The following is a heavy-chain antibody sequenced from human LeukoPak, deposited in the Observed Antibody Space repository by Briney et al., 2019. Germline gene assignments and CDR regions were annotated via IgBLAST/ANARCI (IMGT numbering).Heavy chain of an antibody. Sequence: PSETLSLTCTVSGGSISSSSYYWGWIRQPPGKGLEWIGSIYYSGSTYYNPSLKSRVTISVDTSKNQFSLKLSSVTAADTAVYYCARDASGGGYSALMNYMDVWGKGTTVTVSS. J-gene: IGHJ6*03. V-gene: IGHV4-39*07. D-gene: IGHD5-12*01. CDR2: IYYSGST. CDR3: ARDASGGGYSALMNYMDV. CDR1: GGSISSSSYY.